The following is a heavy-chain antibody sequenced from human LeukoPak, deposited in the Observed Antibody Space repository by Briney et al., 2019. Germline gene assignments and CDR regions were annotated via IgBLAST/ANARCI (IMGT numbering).Heavy chain of an antibody. J-gene: IGHJ4*02. D-gene: IGHD6-19*01. CDR2: ISAYNGNT. Sequence: ASVKVSCKASGYTFTSYGISWVRQAPGQGLEWMGWISAYNGNTNYAQKLQGRVTMTTDTSTSTAYMELRSLRSDDTAVYYCARDSNPLIAVLVVATYSYFDYWGQGTLVTVSS. CDR1: GYTFTSYG. CDR3: ARDSNPLIAVLVVATYSYFDY. V-gene: IGHV1-18*01.